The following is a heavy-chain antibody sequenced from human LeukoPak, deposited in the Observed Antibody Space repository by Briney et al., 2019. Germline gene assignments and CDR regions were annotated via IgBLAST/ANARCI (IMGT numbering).Heavy chain of an antibody. D-gene: IGHD3-16*01. V-gene: IGHV4-38-2*02. CDR2: IYHSGST. CDR3: ASYTDAFDI. Sequence: PSETLSLTCTVSGYSISSGYYWGWIRQPPGKGLEWIGSIYHSGSTYYNPSLKSRVTISVDTSKNQFSLKLSSVTAADTAVYYCASYTDAFDIWGQGTMVTVSS. J-gene: IGHJ3*02. CDR1: GYSISSGYY.